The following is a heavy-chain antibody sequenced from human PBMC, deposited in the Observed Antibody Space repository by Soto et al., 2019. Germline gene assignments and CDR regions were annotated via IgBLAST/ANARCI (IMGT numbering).Heavy chain of an antibody. V-gene: IGHV3-23*04. CDR3: AKRPSALLTFDY. J-gene: IGHJ4*02. CDR1: GFIFSNYV. Sequence: EVQLVDSGGGLVQPGGSLRLSCAASGFIFSNYVMSWVRQAPGKGREWVSSISDSGGTPYYADSVKGRFTVSRDNSKNTLYLQMNSLRAEDTAIYYCAKRPSALLTFDYWGQGTLVTVSS. D-gene: IGHD1-26*01. CDR2: ISDSGGTP.